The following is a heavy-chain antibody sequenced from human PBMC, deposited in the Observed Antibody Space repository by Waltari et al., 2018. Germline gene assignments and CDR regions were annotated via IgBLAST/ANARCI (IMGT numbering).Heavy chain of an antibody. Sequence: EVQLLESGGGLVHPGGSLRLSCSVSGFTFSTYAMTWVRQAPGKGLEWVSGLSASGGDIDYADSVKGRFTISRDNSRDTVFLQMDSLRVEDTALYFCAKGIGTGENFEYYGMDAWGQGTTVIVSS. CDR2: LSASGGDI. CDR3: AKGIGTGENFEYYGMDA. V-gene: IGHV3-23*01. D-gene: IGHD7-27*01. CDR1: GFTFSTYA. J-gene: IGHJ6*02.